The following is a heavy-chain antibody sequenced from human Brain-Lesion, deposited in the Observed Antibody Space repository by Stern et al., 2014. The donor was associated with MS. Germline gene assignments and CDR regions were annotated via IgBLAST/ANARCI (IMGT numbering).Heavy chain of an antibody. D-gene: IGHD3-3*01. J-gene: IGHJ6*02. CDR1: GYIFTGYY. V-gene: IGHV1-2*02. CDR2: IKPHTDGP. CDR3: ARDQRGITIFGVVTDYYYLGMDV. Sequence: VQLVESGAEVKKPGASVKVSCKTSGYIFTGYYIHWVRQAPGQGLEWMAWIKPHTDGPKYAQKFQGRVTMSRDTSISTAYVELSSLTSDDTAVYYCARDQRGITIFGVVTDYYYLGMDVWGQGTTVTVSS.